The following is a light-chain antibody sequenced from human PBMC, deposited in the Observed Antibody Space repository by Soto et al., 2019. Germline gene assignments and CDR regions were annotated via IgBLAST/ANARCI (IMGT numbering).Light chain of an antibody. CDR1: QTISSSY. CDR2: AAL. J-gene: IGKJ2*01. CDR3: WQYGNSPTYT. Sequence: EIVLTQSPGILSLSPGDRATLSCKASQTISSSYLAWYQQKPGQAPRLLVYAALYRATGIPDTFSGSGSGTDFTLTISRLEPEDFAVSYCWQYGNSPTYTFGQGTNLELK. V-gene: IGKV3-20*01.